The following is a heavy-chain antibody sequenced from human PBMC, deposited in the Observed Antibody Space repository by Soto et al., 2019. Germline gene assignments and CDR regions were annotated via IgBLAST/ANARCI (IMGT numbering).Heavy chain of an antibody. CDR3: ARDRTWEVATMGDTSDY. CDR1: GYTFTSYG. D-gene: IGHD5-12*01. J-gene: IGHJ4*02. CDR2: ISAYNGNT. Sequence: QVQLVQSGAEVKKPGASVKVSCKASGYTFTSYGISWVRQAPGQGLEWMGWISAYNGNTNYAQKRQGRVTMTTDTTTSPAYMERRSLRSDDTAVYYCARDRTWEVATMGDTSDYWGQGTLVTVAS. V-gene: IGHV1-18*01.